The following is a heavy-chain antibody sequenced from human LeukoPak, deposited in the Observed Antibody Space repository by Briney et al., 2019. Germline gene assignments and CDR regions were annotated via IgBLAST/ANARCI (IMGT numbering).Heavy chain of an antibody. CDR2: IYSGGST. J-gene: IGHJ6*03. V-gene: IGHV3-66*02. D-gene: IGHD6-19*01. Sequence: PGGSLRLSCAASGFTVSSNYMSWVRQAPGKGLEWVSVIYSGGSTYYADSVKGRFTISRDNSKNTLYLQMNSLRAEDTAVYYCARDQGPVQTHYYYYMDVWGKGTTVTVSS. CDR3: ARDQGPVQTHYYYYMDV. CDR1: GFTVSSNY.